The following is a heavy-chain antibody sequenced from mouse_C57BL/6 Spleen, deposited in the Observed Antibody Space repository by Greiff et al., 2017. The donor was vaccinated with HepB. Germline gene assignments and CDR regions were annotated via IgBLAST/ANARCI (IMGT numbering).Heavy chain of an antibody. J-gene: IGHJ1*03. V-gene: IGHV2-9-1*01. CDR1: GFSLTSYA. CDR3: ARSPTMEAWYFDV. Sequence: VQGVESGPGLVAPSQSLSITCTVSGFSLTSYAISWVRQPPGKGLEWLGVIWTGGGTNYNSALKSRLSISKDNSKSQVFLKMNSLQTDDTARDYCARSPTMEAWYFDVWGTGTTVTVSS. CDR2: IWTGGGT. D-gene: IGHD2-10*01.